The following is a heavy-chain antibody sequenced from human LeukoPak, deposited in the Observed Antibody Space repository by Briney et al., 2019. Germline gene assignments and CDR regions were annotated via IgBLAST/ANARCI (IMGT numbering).Heavy chain of an antibody. D-gene: IGHD3-9*01. CDR3: AREYYDILTGYYNPAGYYYYYMDV. J-gene: IGHJ6*03. V-gene: IGHV1-8*01. CDR1: GYTFTSYD. Sequence: ASVKVSCKASGYTFTSYDINWVRQATGQGLEWMGWMNPNSGNTGYAQKFQGRVTMTRNTSISTAYMELSSLRSEDTAVYYCAREYYDILTGYYNPAGYYYYYMDVWGKGTTVTISS. CDR2: MNPNSGNT.